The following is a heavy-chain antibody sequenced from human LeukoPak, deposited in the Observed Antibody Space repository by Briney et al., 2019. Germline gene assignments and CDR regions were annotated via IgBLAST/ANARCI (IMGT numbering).Heavy chain of an antibody. CDR1: GGSISSYY. Sequence: SETLSLTCTVSGGSISSYYWSWIRQPPGKGLEWIGYIYYSGSTYYNPSLKSRVTISVDTSKNQFSLKLSSVTAADTAVYYCARDPLAGNNYYGMDVWGQGTTVTVSS. V-gene: IGHV4-59*12. CDR2: IYYSGST. D-gene: IGHD1/OR15-1a*01. CDR3: ARDPLAGNNYYGMDV. J-gene: IGHJ6*02.